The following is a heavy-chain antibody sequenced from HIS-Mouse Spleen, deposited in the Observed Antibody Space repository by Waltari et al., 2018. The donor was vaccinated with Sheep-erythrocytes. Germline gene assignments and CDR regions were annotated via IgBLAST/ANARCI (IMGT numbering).Heavy chain of an antibody. J-gene: IGHJ4*02. V-gene: IGHV4-31*03. CDR2: IYYRGTP. CDR1: GGPISSGGYY. CDR3: ARDPLTGADY. Sequence: QVQLQESGPGLVKPSQTLSLICTVSGGPISSGGYYWSWIRQHPGKGLEWIGYIYYRGTPNCNPSLKSRVTISVDPSKNQFSLKLTSVPTADTAVYYCARDPLTGADYWGQGTLVTVSS. D-gene: IGHD7-27*01.